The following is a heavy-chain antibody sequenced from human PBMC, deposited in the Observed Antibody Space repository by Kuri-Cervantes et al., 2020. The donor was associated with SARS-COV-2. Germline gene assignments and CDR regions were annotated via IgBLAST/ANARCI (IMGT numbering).Heavy chain of an antibody. D-gene: IGHD3-10*01. Sequence: SLAAAGFSFSDYMMSWVRQAPGGWLEWVSSISGNGDSTYYADSIRGRFTVSRDNSKNTLYLQMNTLREEDAAVNYCGRDLGGKGSYWGQGTPVTVSS. CDR3: GRDLGGKGSY. CDR1: GFSFSDYM. J-gene: IGHJ4*02. V-gene: IGHV3-23*01. CDR2: ISGNGDST.